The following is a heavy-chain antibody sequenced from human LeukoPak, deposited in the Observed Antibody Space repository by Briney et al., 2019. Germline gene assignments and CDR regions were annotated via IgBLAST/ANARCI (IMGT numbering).Heavy chain of an antibody. CDR1: GYSFTSYW. V-gene: IGHV5-51*01. J-gene: IGHJ5*02. CDR3: ARCGVIGIAASWGFDP. D-gene: IGHD6-25*01. Sequence: GESLKFSCKGSGYSFTSYWIGWVRQMPGKGLEWMGIIYPGDSDTRYSPSFQGQVTISADKSISTAYLPWSSLKASDTAMYYCARCGVIGIAASWGFDPWGQGTLVTVSS. CDR2: IYPGDSDT.